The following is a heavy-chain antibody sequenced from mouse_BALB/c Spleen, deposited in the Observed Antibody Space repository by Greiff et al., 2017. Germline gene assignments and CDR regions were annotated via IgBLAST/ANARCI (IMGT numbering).Heavy chain of an antibody. J-gene: IGHJ4*01. CDR2: IYPGDGDT. D-gene: IGHD1-3*01. Sequence: VQLVESGAELARPGASVKLSCKASGYTFTSYWMQWVKQRPGQGLEWIGAIYPGDGDTRYTQKFKGKATLTADKSSSTAYMQLSSLASEDSAVYYCARSGYPYAMDYWGQGTSVTVSS. CDR1: GYTFTSYW. CDR3: ARSGYPYAMDY. V-gene: IGHV1-87*01.